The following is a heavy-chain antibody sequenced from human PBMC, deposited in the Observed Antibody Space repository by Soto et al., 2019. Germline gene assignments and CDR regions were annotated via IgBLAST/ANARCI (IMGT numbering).Heavy chain of an antibody. CDR3: ARVASPPTREDIVLMVYARMPAYYYYYYMDV. CDR2: IYYSGST. J-gene: IGHJ6*03. D-gene: IGHD2-8*01. Sequence: SETLSLTCTVSGGSISSYYWSWIRQPPGKGLEWIGYIYYSGSTNYNPSLKSRVTISVDTSKNQFSLKLSPVTAADTAVYYCARVASPPTREDIVLMVYARMPAYYYYYYMDVWGKGTTVTVSS. CDR1: GGSISSYY. V-gene: IGHV4-59*01.